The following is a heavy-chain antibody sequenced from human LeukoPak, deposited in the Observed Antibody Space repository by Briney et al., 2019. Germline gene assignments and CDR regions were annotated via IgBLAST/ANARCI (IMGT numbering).Heavy chain of an antibody. J-gene: IGHJ4*02. D-gene: IGHD3-3*01. CDR1: GFTFSSYG. CDR3: AKGPDFWSGYLFF. V-gene: IGHV3-30*18. Sequence: PGGSLRLSCAASGFTFSSYGMHWVRQAPGKGLEWVAVISYDGSNKYYADSVKGRFTISRDNSKNTLYLQMNSLRAEDTAVYYCAKGPDFWSGYLFFGGQGTLVTVSS. CDR2: ISYDGSNK.